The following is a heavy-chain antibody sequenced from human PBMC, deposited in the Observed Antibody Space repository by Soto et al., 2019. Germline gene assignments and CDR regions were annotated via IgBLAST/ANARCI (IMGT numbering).Heavy chain of an antibody. CDR1: GFTFSSYG. J-gene: IGHJ4*02. CDR2: ISYDGSNK. CDR3: AKDRGATHISYSFDY. V-gene: IGHV3-30*18. Sequence: GGSLRLSCAASGFTFSSYGMHWVRQAPGKGLEWVAVISYDGSNKYYADSVKGRFTISRDNSKNTLYLQMNSLRAEDTAVYYCAKDRGATHISYSFDYWGQGTLVTVSS. D-gene: IGHD1-26*01.